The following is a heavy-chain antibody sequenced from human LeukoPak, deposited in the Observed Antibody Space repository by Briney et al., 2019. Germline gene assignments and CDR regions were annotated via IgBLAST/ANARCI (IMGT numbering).Heavy chain of an antibody. CDR1: GFTFDDYA. D-gene: IGHD6-19*01. J-gene: IGHJ4*02. CDR3: AKSPAGIAVAGSSLAY. CDR2: ISWNSGSI. V-gene: IGHV3-9*01. Sequence: GGSLRLSCATSGFTFDDYAMHWVRQAPGKGLEWVSGISWNSGSIGYADSVKGRFSISRDNAKNTLYLQMNSLRAEDTAVYYCAKSPAGIAVAGSSLAYWGQGTLVTVSS.